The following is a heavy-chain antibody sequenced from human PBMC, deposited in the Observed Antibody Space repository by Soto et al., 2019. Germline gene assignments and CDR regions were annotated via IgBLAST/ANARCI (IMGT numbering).Heavy chain of an antibody. CDR3: ATDFWSGYYYMDV. V-gene: IGHV3-74*01. D-gene: IGHD3-3*01. CDR2: INSDGSST. Sequence: PGGSLRLSCAASGFTFSSYWMHWVRQAPGKGLVWVSRINSDGSSTSYADSVKGRFTISRDSAKNTLYLQMNSLRAEDTAVYYCATDFWSGYYYMDVWGKGTTVTVSS. CDR1: GFTFSSYW. J-gene: IGHJ6*03.